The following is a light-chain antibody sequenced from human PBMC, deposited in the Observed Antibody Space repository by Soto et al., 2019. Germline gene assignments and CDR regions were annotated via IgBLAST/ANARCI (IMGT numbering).Light chain of an antibody. CDR3: QQYDSYLT. CDR2: GAS. V-gene: IGKV3-20*01. Sequence: DIVLTQSPASLSLPPGERATLSCRASQSVSSSFLAWYQQKPGQAPRLLIYGASRRATGIADRFTGSGSGTDFTLTISSPEPEDFAAYYWQQYDSYLTFGLGTKVEIK. CDR1: QSVSSSF. J-gene: IGKJ1*01.